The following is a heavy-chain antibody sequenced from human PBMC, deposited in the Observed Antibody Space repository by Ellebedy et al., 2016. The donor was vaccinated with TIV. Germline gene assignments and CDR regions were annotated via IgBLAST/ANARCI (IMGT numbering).Heavy chain of an antibody. Sequence: GESLKISCAASGFTFSDYYMSWIRQAPGKGLEWVSALYSGGITYYADSVKGRFTISRDISENTLYLQMNSLRADDTAVYYCARGSGTVVTSVYWGQGTLVTVSS. V-gene: IGHV3-66*01. CDR1: GFTFSDYY. J-gene: IGHJ4*02. CDR3: ARGSGTVVTSVY. CDR2: LYSGGIT. D-gene: IGHD4-23*01.